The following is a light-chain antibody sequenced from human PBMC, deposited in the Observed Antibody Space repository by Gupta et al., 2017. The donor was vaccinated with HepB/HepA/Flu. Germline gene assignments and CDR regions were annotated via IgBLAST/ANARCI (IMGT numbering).Light chain of an antibody. CDR1: SSNIGSNP. CDR3: AAWDDSLNGFV. CDR2: TNN. Sequence: QSVLTQPPSPSGTPGQRVTISCSGSSSNIGSNPVSWYHQLPGTAPKLLIYTNNQRPSGVPGRFSGSKSDTSASLAISGLQSEDEADYYCAAWDDSLNGFVFGTGTKVTVL. J-gene: IGLJ1*01. V-gene: IGLV1-44*01.